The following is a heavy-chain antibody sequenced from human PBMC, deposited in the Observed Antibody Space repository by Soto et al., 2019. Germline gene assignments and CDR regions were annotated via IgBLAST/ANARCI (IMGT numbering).Heavy chain of an antibody. D-gene: IGHD6-13*01. CDR2: ISGYNGNT. V-gene: IGHV1-18*01. Sequence: QVQLVQSGAEVKKPGASVMVSCKASGYTFISYGINWVRQAPGQGLDWMGWISGYNGNTKYAQNLQGRVTMTTDTSTSTAYMELRSLRSDDTAVYYCARAAAGGPYRIDYWGQGTLVTVSS. CDR1: GYTFISYG. J-gene: IGHJ4*02. CDR3: ARAAAGGPYRIDY.